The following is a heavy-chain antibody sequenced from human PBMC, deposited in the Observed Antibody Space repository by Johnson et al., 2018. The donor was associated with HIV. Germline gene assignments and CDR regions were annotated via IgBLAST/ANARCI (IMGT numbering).Heavy chain of an antibody. CDR1: GFTFSRYD. Sequence: VQLVESGGGLVQPGGSLRLSCAASGFTFSRYDMHWVRQVTGKGLEWVSAIGAAGDTYYANSVKGRFTISRDNSKNTMYLQMGSLRAEDMAVYYCAKDRENWGSGDAFDIWGQGTMVTVSS. CDR2: IGAAGDT. D-gene: IGHD7-27*01. J-gene: IGHJ3*02. CDR3: AKDRENWGSGDAFDI. V-gene: IGHV3-13*01.